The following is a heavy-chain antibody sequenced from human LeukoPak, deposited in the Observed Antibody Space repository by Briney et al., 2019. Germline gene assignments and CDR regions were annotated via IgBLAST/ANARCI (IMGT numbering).Heavy chain of an antibody. J-gene: IGHJ1*01. Sequence: GGSLRLSCAASGFTFSSYAMSWVRQAPGKGLEWVSSISGSGNRTYYADSVKGRSTISRDNSKNTLYLQMNSLRAEDTAVYYCAKKSGYYDSSGYYYPGGFQHWGQGTLVIVSS. CDR3: AKKSGYYDSSGYYYPGGFQH. V-gene: IGHV3-23*01. D-gene: IGHD3-22*01. CDR1: GFTFSSYA. CDR2: ISGSGNRT.